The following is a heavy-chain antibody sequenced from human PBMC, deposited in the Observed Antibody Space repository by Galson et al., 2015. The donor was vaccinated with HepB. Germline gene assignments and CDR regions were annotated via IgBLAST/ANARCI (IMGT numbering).Heavy chain of an antibody. CDR3: AKSYSNPPLNYYYGMDV. CDR1: AFTFRSSG. D-gene: IGHD4-11*01. V-gene: IGHV3-30*18. Sequence: PLRLACPASAFTFRSSGMHWVRQAPRKGLEWVAVISDDGSNKYYADSVKGRFTISRDNSKNTLYLQMNSLRAEDTAVYYCAKSYSNPPLNYYYGMDVWGQGTTVTVSS. CDR2: ISDDGSNK. J-gene: IGHJ6*02.